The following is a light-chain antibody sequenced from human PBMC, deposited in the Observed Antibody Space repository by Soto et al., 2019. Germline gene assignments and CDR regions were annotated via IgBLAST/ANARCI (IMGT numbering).Light chain of an antibody. CDR1: SSDVGTYNY. J-gene: IGLJ1*01. Sequence: QSVLTQPPSASGSPGQSLTISCTGTSSDVGTYNYVSWYQQHPGKAPKLIIYAVNKWPSGVPDRFSGSKSGNTASLTVSGLQAEDEADYYCCSYAGSYTFDVFGTGTKVTVL. V-gene: IGLV2-8*01. CDR2: AVN. CDR3: CSYAGSYTFDV.